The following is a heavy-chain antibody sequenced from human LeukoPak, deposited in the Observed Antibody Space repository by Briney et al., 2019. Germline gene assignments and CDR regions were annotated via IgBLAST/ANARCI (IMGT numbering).Heavy chain of an antibody. CDR3: ARESPPGYYDSSGYAPPPDY. V-gene: IGHV1-2*02. J-gene: IGHJ4*02. CDR1: GYTFTGYY. D-gene: IGHD3-22*01. Sequence: ASVKVSCKASGYTFTGYYMHWVRQAPGQGLEWMGWINPNSGGTNYAQKFQGRVTMTRDTSISAAYMELSRLRSDDTAVYYCARESPPGYYDSSGYAPPPDYWGQGTLVTVSS. CDR2: INPNSGGT.